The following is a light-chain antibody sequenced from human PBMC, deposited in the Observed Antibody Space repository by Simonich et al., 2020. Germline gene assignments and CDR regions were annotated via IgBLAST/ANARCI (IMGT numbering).Light chain of an antibody. Sequence: DIQMTQSPSSVSASVGDRVTITCRASQGISSYLNWYQQKPGKAPKLLIYAASSLQSGVPSRFSGSGSGTDFTLTISSLQPEDFATYYCQQYNSYSRYTFGQGTKLEIK. J-gene: IGKJ2*01. CDR2: AAS. CDR3: QQYNSYSRYT. CDR1: QGISSY. V-gene: IGKV1-39*01.